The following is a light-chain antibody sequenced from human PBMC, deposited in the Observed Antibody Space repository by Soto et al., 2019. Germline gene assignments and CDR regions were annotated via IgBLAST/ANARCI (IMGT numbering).Light chain of an antibody. CDR1: NNDVGFYNY. CDR2: DVN. Sequence: QSVLTQPRSVSGSPRQSVTISCTGTNNDVGFYNYVSWYQQQLGKAPKLLIYDVNKRPSGVPPRFSGSKSANTASLTISGLQAADEADYYCNSYAGGLVLFGGGTKLTVL. J-gene: IGLJ2*01. V-gene: IGLV2-11*01. CDR3: NSYAGGLVL.